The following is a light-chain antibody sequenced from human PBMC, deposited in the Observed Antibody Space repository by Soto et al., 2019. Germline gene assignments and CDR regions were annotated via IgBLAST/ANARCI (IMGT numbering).Light chain of an antibody. Sequence: AIRMTQSPSSLSASTGDRVTITCRASQGISSYLAWYQQKPGKAPKLMIYAASTLQSGVPSRFSGSRSGTDFTFTISSLQPEDIATYYCQQANSFPWTLGQGTKVDIK. CDR3: QQANSFPWT. J-gene: IGKJ1*01. V-gene: IGKV1-8*01. CDR1: QGISSY. CDR2: AAS.